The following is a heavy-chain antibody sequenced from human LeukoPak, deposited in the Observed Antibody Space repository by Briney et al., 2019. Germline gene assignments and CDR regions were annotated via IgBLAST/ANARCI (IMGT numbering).Heavy chain of an antibody. J-gene: IGHJ4*02. V-gene: IGHV4-59*08. CDR1: GGSISSYY. D-gene: IGHD4-11*01. CDR3: ARQDYNNYYNFDF. CDR2: IYSTGST. Sequence: SETLSLTCNVSGGSISSYYWSWIRQPPGKGLEWIGYIYSTGSTNYNPSLKSRVTISVETSKDQFSLKLSSVTAADTAIYYCARQDYNNYYNFDFWGQGTLVTVPS.